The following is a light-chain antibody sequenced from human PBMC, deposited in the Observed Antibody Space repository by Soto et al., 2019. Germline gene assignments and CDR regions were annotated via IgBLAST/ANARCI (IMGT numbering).Light chain of an antibody. Sequence: QPVLTQSPSASASLGASVKLTCTLSSGHSSYAIAWHQQQPEKGPRYLMKLNSDGSHSKGDGIPDRCSGSSSGAERYLTISSLMSEDEADYYCQTWGTGIGWVFGGGTKLTVL. V-gene: IGLV4-69*01. CDR2: LNSDGSH. J-gene: IGLJ3*02. CDR1: SGHSSYA. CDR3: QTWGTGIGWV.